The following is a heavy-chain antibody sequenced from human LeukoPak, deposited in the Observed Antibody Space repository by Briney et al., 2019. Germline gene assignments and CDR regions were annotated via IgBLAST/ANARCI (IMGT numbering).Heavy chain of an antibody. CDR1: GGSISSYY. D-gene: IGHD1-26*01. J-gene: IGHJ4*02. CDR2: IYYSGST. CDR3: ARGGAVGAEFDY. Sequence: SETLSLTCTVSGGSISSYYWSWIRQPPGKGLEWIGYIYYSGSTNYNPSLKSRVTISVGTSKNQFSLKLSSVTAADTAVYYCARGGAVGAEFDYWGQGTLVTVSS. V-gene: IGHV4-59*01.